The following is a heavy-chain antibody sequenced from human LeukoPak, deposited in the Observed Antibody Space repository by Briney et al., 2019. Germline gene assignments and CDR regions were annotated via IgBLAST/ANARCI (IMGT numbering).Heavy chain of an antibody. Sequence: GGSLILSCAASGFPFSSYAMSRVRQGPGKGLEWVSAIRDSGNTYHADSVKGRFTISRDSSKNTLYLQMNSLRAEDAAVYYCAKAPVTTCGGAYCYPFDYWGQGTLVTVSS. CDR2: IRDSGNT. J-gene: IGHJ4*02. CDR1: GFPFSSYA. V-gene: IGHV3-23*01. CDR3: AKAPVTTCGGAYCYPFDY. D-gene: IGHD2-21*01.